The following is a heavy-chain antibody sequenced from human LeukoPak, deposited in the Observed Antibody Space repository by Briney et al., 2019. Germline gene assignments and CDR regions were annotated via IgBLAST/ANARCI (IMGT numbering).Heavy chain of an antibody. J-gene: IGHJ6*03. V-gene: IGHV3-23*01. D-gene: IGHD3-10*01. CDR2: ISGRGASK. Sequence: GGSLRLSCAVSGLTFNNYAMSWVRQAPGKGLEWVSGISGRGASKYYADSVKGRFTISRDNSKNTLYLQMNSLRAEDTAVYYCARDPVLWFGESRSDYYMDVWGKGTTVTISS. CDR1: GLTFNNYA. CDR3: ARDPVLWFGESRSDYYMDV.